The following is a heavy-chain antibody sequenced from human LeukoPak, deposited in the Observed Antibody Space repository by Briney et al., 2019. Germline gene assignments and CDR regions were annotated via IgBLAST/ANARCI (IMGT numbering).Heavy chain of an antibody. D-gene: IGHD2-2*02. CDR3: TREYPYFDY. Sequence: GGSLRLSCAASGFTFSNAWMSWVRQAPGEGREWVGCIKSKTDGGTTDYAAPVKGRFTISRDDSKNTLYLQMNSLRTEDTAVYYCTREYPYFDYWGQGTLVTVSS. CDR2: IKSKTDGGTT. J-gene: IGHJ4*02. V-gene: IGHV3-15*01. CDR1: GFTFSNAW.